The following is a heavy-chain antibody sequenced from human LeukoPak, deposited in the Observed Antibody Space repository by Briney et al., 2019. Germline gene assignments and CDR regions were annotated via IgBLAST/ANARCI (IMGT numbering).Heavy chain of an antibody. Sequence: GGSLRLSCAASGFTFSTYGMHWVRQAPGKGLEWVTFIQYDGSSQYYADSVKGRFTISRDNSKNTLYLQMNSPGAEDTAVYYCAKESSRWQYFDYWGQGTLVTVSS. CDR3: AKESSRWQYFDY. CDR2: IQYDGSSQ. J-gene: IGHJ4*02. CDR1: GFTFSTYG. D-gene: IGHD6-13*01. V-gene: IGHV3-30*02.